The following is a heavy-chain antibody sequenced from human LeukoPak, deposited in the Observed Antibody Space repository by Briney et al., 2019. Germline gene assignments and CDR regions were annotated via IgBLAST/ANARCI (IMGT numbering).Heavy chain of an antibody. V-gene: IGHV3-23*01. CDR1: GFTFSSYA. CDR2: ISGSGGST. D-gene: IGHD5-18*01. CDR3: AKDTNSYGYYYFDY. J-gene: IGHJ4*02. Sequence: GGSLRLSCAASGFTFSSYAMSWVRQAPGKGLEWVSAISGSGGSTYYADSVKGRFTISRDNSKNTLYLQMNSLIAEDTAVYYCAKDTNSYGYYYFDYWGQGTLVTVSS.